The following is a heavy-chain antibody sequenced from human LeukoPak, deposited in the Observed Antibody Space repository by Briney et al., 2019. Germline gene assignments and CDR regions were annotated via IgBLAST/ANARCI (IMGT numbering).Heavy chain of an antibody. D-gene: IGHD3-10*01. V-gene: IGHV3-30*04. CDR1: GFTYSSYA. Sequence: GGSLRLSCAASGFTYSSYAMHWVRQAPGKGLEWVAVISYDGSNKYYADSVKGRFTISRDNSKSTLYLQMNSLRAEDTAVYYCAKAGVVVRGVIKVYYYYYMDVWGKGTTVTISS. J-gene: IGHJ6*03. CDR3: AKAGVVVRGVIKVYYYYYMDV. CDR2: ISYDGSNK.